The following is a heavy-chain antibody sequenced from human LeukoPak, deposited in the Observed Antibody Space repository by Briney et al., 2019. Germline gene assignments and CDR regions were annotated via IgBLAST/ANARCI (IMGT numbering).Heavy chain of an antibody. V-gene: IGHV1-69*05. CDR1: GGTFSSYA. Sequence: SVKVSCKASGGTFSSYAISWVRQAPGQGLEWMGRIIPIFGTANYARKFQGRVTITTDESASTAYMELSSLRSEDTAVYYCVKESSSSADWRILVVNYFDYWGQGTLVTVSS. CDR3: VKESSSSADWRILVVNYFDY. D-gene: IGHD6-13*01. CDR2: IIPIFGTA. J-gene: IGHJ4*02.